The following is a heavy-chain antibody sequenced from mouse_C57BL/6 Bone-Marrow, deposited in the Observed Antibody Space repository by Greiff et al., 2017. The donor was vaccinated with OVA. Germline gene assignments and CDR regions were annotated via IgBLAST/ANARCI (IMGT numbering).Heavy chain of an antibody. V-gene: IGHV1-26*01. J-gene: IGHJ1*03. Sequence: VQLQQSGPELVKPGASVKISCKASGYTFTDYYMNWVKQSHGKSLEWIGDINPNNGGTSYNQKFKGKATLTVDKSSSTAYMELRSLTSEDSAVYYCASWGYDYDYDVWGTGTTVTVSS. CDR3: ASWGYDYDYDV. CDR1: GYTFTDYY. CDR2: INPNNGGT. D-gene: IGHD2-4*01.